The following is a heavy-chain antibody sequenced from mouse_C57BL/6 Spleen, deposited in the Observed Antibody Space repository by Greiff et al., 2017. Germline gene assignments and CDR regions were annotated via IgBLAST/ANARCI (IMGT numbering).Heavy chain of an antibody. V-gene: IGHV1-42*01. J-gene: IGHJ4*01. CDR3: AGKGKLTGDAMDY. D-gene: IGHD4-1*01. Sequence: EVQLQQSGPELVKPGASVKISCKASGYSFTGYYMNWVKQSPEKSLEWIGEINPSTGGTTYNQKFKAKATLTVDKSSSTAYMQLKSLTSEDSAVYYCAGKGKLTGDAMDYWGQGTSVTVSS. CDR1: GYSFTGYY. CDR2: INPSTGGT.